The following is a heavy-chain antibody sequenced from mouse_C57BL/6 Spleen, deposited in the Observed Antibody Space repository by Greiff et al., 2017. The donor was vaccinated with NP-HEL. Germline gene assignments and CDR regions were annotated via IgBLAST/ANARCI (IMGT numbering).Heavy chain of an antibody. D-gene: IGHD4-1*01. CDR2: ISSGSSTI. V-gene: IGHV5-17*01. CDR1: GFTFSVYG. CDR3: ANNGDEAWFAY. Sequence: VQLKESGGGLVKPGGSLKLSCAASGFTFSVYGMHWVRQAPEKGLEWVAYISSGSSTIYYADTVKGRFTISRDNAKNTLFLQMTSLRSEDTAMYYCANNGDEAWFAYWGQGTLVTVSA. J-gene: IGHJ3*01.